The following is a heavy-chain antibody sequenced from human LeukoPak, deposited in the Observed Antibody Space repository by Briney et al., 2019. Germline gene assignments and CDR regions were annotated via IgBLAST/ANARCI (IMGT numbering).Heavy chain of an antibody. CDR2: ITSPVGRM. V-gene: IGHV3-21*01. Sequence: GGSLRLSCAASGFTFSTYSMNWVRQAPGKGLEWVSSITSPVGRMYYADSLKGRITISRDNARSTLYLQMNSLRAEDTAVYYCATDGRSSGWYGFDYWGQGTQVTVSS. CDR1: GFTFSTYS. J-gene: IGHJ4*02. CDR3: ATDGRSSGWYGFDY. D-gene: IGHD6-19*01.